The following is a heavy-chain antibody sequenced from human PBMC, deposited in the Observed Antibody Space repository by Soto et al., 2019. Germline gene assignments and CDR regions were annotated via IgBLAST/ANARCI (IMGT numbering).Heavy chain of an antibody. D-gene: IGHD1-26*01. CDR1: GYTFTSYA. Sequence: ASVKVSCKASGYTFTSYAMHWVRQAPGQRLEWMGWINAGNGNTKYSQKFQGRVTITRDTSASTAYMELSRLRSEDTAVYYCARGYSGPFNWFDPWGQGTLVTVSS. V-gene: IGHV1-3*01. CDR3: ARGYSGPFNWFDP. J-gene: IGHJ5*02. CDR2: INAGNGNT.